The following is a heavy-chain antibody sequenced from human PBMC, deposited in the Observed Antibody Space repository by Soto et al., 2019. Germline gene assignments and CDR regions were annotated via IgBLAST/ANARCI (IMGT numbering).Heavy chain of an antibody. D-gene: IGHD4-17*01. V-gene: IGHV4-59*01. CDR1: GGSINSYY. J-gene: IGHJ5*02. Sequence: SETLSLTCTVSGGSINSYYWSWIRQPPGKGLEWIWYIYYSGNTNYNPSLKSRVTISVDTSKNHFSLKLSSVTAADTAVYYCARDNTSADSGDCLDPWRQGTLVTVSS. CDR2: IYYSGNT. CDR3: ARDNTSADSGDCLDP.